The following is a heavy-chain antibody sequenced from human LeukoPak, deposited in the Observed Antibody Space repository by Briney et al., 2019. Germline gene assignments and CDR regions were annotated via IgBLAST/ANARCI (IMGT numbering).Heavy chain of an antibody. D-gene: IGHD6-19*01. J-gene: IGHJ4*02. CDR2: FDPEDGET. CDR3: ATAAVAGTYFDY. CDR1: GYTLTELS. V-gene: IGHV1-24*01. Sequence: ASVNVSCKVSGYTLTELSMHWVRQAPGKGLEWMGGFDPEDGETIYAQKFQGRVTMTEDTSTDTAYMELSSLRSEDTAVYYCATAAVAGTYFDYWGQGTLVTVSS.